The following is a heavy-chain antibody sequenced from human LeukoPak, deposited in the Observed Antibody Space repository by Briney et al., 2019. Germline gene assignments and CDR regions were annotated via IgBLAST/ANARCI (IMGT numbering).Heavy chain of an antibody. CDR3: ARSLITIFGVADY. CDR2: IYPGDSDT. CDR1: GYSFASYW. D-gene: IGHD3-3*01. J-gene: IGHJ4*02. V-gene: IGHV5-51*01. Sequence: HGESLKISCEGSGYSFASYWIGWVRQMPGKGLEWMGIIYPGDSDTRYSPSFQGQVTISADKSIATAYLQWSSLKASDTAMYYCARSLITIFGVADYWGQGTLVTVSS.